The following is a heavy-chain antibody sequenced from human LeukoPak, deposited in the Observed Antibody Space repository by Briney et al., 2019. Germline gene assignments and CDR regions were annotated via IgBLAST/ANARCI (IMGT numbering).Heavy chain of an antibody. J-gene: IGHJ3*02. V-gene: IGHV1-69*13. CDR3: ARVHKYAFDI. CDR1: GGTFSSYA. Sequence: GASVKVSCKASGGTFSSYAISWVRQALGQGLEWMGGIIPIFGTANYAQKFQGRVTITADESTSTAYMELSSLRSEDTAVYYCARVHKYAFDIWGQGTMVTVSS. CDR2: IIPIFGTA. D-gene: IGHD2-2*01.